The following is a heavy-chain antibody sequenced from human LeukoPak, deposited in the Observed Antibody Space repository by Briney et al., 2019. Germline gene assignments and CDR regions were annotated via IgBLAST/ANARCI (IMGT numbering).Heavy chain of an antibody. CDR3: ARVVRGIPDSPYNWFDP. CDR2: IKPDGSER. CDR1: GFTFSEYW. Sequence: PGGSLRLSCADSGFTFSEYWVSWVRQAPGKGLEWVGNIKPDGSERNYVDSVKGRFTISRDSANNTLYLQMTSLRAEDTAVYSCARVVRGIPDSPYNWFDPWGQRTLVTVSS. V-gene: IGHV3-7*01. J-gene: IGHJ5*02. D-gene: IGHD3-10*02.